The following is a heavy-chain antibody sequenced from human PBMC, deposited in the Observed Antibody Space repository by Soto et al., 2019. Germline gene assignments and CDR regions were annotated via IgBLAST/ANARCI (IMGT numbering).Heavy chain of an antibody. V-gene: IGHV1-18*01. CDR2: ISAYNGNT. J-gene: IGHJ4*02. CDR3: ARREVRGVIGPRYFDY. Sequence: ASVKVSCKASGYTFTSYGISWVRQAPGQGLEWMGWISAYNGNTNYAQKLQGRVTMTTDTSTSTAYMELRSLRSDDTAVYYCARREVRGVIGPRYFDYWGQGTLVTVSS. CDR1: GYTFTSYG. D-gene: IGHD3-10*01.